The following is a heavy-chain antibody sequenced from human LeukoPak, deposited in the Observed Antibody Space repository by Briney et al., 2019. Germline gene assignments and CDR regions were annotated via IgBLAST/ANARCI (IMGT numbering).Heavy chain of an antibody. CDR2: ISGSGGST. D-gene: IGHD3-22*01. V-gene: IGHV3-23*01. J-gene: IGHJ3*02. CDR3: AKTESYYDSSAYRTDDAFDI. CDR1: GFTFSSYA. Sequence: GGSLRLSCAASGFTFSSYAMSWVRQAPGKGLEWVSAISGSGGSTYYADSVKGRFTISRDNSKNTLYLQMNSLRAEDTAVYYCAKTESYYDSSAYRTDDAFDIWAQGTMVTVSS.